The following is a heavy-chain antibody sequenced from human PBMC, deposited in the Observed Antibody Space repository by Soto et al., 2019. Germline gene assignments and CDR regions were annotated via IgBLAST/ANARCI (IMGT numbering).Heavy chain of an antibody. D-gene: IGHD3-22*01. V-gene: IGHV3-7*01. CDR2: IKQDGSGK. CDR1: GFTFSIYW. J-gene: IGHJ4*02. CDR3: ARERKPHPQYYYDSSGYLDY. Sequence: LRLSCASSGFTFSIYWMSWVRQAPGKGLEWVANIKQDGSGKYFVDSVKGRFTISRDNAKNSLYLQMNSLRAEDTAVYYCARERKPHPQYYYDSSGYLDYWGQGTLVTVSS.